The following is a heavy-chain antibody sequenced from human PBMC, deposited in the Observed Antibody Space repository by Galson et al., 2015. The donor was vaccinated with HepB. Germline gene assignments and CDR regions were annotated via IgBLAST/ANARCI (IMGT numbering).Heavy chain of an antibody. CDR3: ARVSGTSMVRGVTYYFDY. CDR1: GGTFSSYA. D-gene: IGHD3-10*01. J-gene: IGHJ4*02. V-gene: IGHV1-69*04. Sequence: SVKVSCKASGGTFSSYAVSWVRQAPGQGLEWMGRIIPILGIANYAQKFRGRVTITADKSTSTAYMELSNLRSEDTAVYYCARVSGTSMVRGVTYYFDYWGQGTLVTVSS. CDR2: IIPILGIA.